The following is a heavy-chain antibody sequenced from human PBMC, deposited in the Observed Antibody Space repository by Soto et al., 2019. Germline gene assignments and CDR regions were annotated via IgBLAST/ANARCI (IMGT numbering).Heavy chain of an antibody. Sequence: SETLSLTCAVSGGSFSGFFWGWIRQPPGKGLEWIGEVNHGGSTNYNPSLKSRVTISSDTSKNHFSLTLRSVTSADTAVYYCARAAVAAGGPFDKWGQGALVTVS. CDR3: ARAAVAAGGPFDK. CDR2: VNHGGST. CDR1: GGSFSGFF. D-gene: IGHD2-15*01. V-gene: IGHV4-34*01. J-gene: IGHJ4*02.